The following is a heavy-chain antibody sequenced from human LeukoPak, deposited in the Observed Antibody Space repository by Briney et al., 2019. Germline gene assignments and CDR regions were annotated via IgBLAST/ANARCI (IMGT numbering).Heavy chain of an antibody. Sequence: PGGSLRLSCAASGFTFDDYAMHWVRQAPGKGLEWVSLISGDGGSTYYADSVKGRFTISRDNSKNSLYLQMNSLRTEDTALYYCAKDSGALPHCSGGSCYSELYYYYYGMDVWGQGTTVTVSS. CDR1: GFTFDDYA. CDR2: ISGDGGST. J-gene: IGHJ6*02. V-gene: IGHV3-43*02. D-gene: IGHD2-15*01. CDR3: AKDSGALPHCSGGSCYSELYYYYYGMDV.